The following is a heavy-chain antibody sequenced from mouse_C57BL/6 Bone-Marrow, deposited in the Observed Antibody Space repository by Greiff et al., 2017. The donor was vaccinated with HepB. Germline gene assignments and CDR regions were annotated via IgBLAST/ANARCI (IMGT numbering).Heavy chain of an antibody. CDR1: GFNIKDDY. J-gene: IGHJ2*01. Sequence: EVQLQQSGAELVRPGASVKLSCTASGFNIKDDYMHWVKQRPEQGLEWIGWIDPENGDTEYASKFQGKATITADTSSNTAYRQLSSLTSEDTAVYYCTTWGSSYYFDYWGQGTTLTVSS. CDR3: TTWGSSYYFDY. V-gene: IGHV14-4*01. D-gene: IGHD6-1*01. CDR2: IDPENGDT.